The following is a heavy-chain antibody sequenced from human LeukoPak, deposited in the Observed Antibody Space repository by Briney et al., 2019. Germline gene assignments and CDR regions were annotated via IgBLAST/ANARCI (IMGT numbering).Heavy chain of an antibody. D-gene: IGHD5-24*01. CDR1: GGSISSSSYY. Sequence: PSETLSPTCTVSGGSISSSSYYWGWIRQPPGKGLEWIGSIYYSGSTYYNPSLKSRVTISVDTSKNQFSLKLSSVTAADTAVYYCARGRDGYNSKWGDYWGQGTLVTVSS. CDR2: IYYSGST. CDR3: ARGRDGYNSKWGDY. J-gene: IGHJ4*02. V-gene: IGHV4-39*01.